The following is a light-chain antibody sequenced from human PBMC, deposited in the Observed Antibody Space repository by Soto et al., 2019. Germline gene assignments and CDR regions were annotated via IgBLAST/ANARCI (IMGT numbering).Light chain of an antibody. J-gene: IGKJ3*01. CDR3: QQYSSSPFT. V-gene: IGKV3-20*01. Sequence: IVLTQSPGTLSLSPGERATLSCRASQSVSSSYLAWYQQKPGQAPRLLIYGASSRATGIPDRFSGSGSGTDFTLTISRLEPEDCAVYYCQQYSSSPFTFGPGTKVDIK. CDR2: GAS. CDR1: QSVSSSY.